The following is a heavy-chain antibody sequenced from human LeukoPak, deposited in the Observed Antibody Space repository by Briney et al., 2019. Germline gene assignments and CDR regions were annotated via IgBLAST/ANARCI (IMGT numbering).Heavy chain of an antibody. D-gene: IGHD3-22*01. J-gene: IGHJ4*02. Sequence: PGGSLRLSCAASGFTFSSYAMSWVRQAPGKGLEWVSAISGSGGSTYYADSVRGRFTISRDNSKNTLYLQMNSLRAEDTAVYYCAKSPSFTPYYYDSSGYNHYWGQGTLVTVSS. CDR3: AKSPSFTPYYYDSSGYNHY. CDR1: GFTFSSYA. CDR2: ISGSGGST. V-gene: IGHV3-23*01.